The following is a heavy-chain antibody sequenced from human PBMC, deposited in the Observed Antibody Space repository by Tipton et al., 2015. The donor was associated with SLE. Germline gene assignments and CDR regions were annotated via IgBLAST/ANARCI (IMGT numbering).Heavy chain of an antibody. Sequence: TLSLTCTVSGGSISSYYWSWIRQPAGGGLEWIGRIYNSGSTNYNPSLMSRVTMSVDTSKNQFSLRLRSATAADTAFYYCARGYSSNWYREFFDIWGRGTLVTVSS. D-gene: IGHD6-13*01. CDR3: ARGYSSNWYREFFDI. CDR2: IYNSGST. J-gene: IGHJ2*01. V-gene: IGHV4-4*07. CDR1: GGSISSYY.